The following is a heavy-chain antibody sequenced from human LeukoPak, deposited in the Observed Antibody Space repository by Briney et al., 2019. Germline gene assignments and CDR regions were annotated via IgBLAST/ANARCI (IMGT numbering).Heavy chain of an antibody. Sequence: GGSLRLSCAASGFTFSNYVMSWVRQAPGKGLEWVSGISGSGGNTYYADSVKGRFTISRDNSKNTLYMQMNSLRAEDAAVYYCANEYSKGDIWGQGTMVTVSS. CDR2: ISGSGGNT. CDR1: GFTFSNYV. V-gene: IGHV3-23*01. J-gene: IGHJ3*02. D-gene: IGHD4-11*01. CDR3: ANEYSKGDI.